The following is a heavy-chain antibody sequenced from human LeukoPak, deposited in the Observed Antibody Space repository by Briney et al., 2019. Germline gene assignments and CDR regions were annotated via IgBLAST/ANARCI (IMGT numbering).Heavy chain of an antibody. CDR2: ISYDGRIK. CDR1: GFAFSSYA. J-gene: IGHJ5*02. CDR3: GKGVDTSYYVTWFDP. V-gene: IGHV3-30-3*01. D-gene: IGHD3-10*01. Sequence: GRSLRLSCAASGFAFSSYAIHWVRQAPGKGLEWVSFISYDGRIKYYADSVKGRLTISRDNSKNTLTLQMNSLRAEDTAIYYCGKGVDTSYYVTWFDPWGQGTLVTVSS.